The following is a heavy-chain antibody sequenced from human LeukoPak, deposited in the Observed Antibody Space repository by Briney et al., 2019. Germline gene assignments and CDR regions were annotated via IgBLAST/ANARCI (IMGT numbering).Heavy chain of an antibody. CDR1: GGSISSSNW. J-gene: IGHJ4*02. V-gene: IGHV4-4*02. CDR3: ARHGTEDY. CDR2: INHSGST. D-gene: IGHD3-10*01. Sequence: SETLSLTCAVSGGSISSSNWWSWVRQPPGKGLEWIGEINHSGSTNYNPSLRSRVTISVDTSKNQFSLKLSSVTAADTAVYYCARHGTEDYWGQGTLVTVSS.